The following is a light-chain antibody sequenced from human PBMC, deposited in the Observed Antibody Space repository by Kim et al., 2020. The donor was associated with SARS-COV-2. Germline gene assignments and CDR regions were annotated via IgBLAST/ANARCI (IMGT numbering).Light chain of an antibody. CDR3: KVWDKSGDHPV. V-gene: IGLV3-21*04. CDR2: YDS. J-gene: IGLJ2*01. Sequence: SYELTQPPSVSVAPGKTARITCGGNNIGSKSVHWYQQKPGQAPVLVIYYDSDRPSGIPERFSGSNSGNTATLTISRVEAGDEADYSCKVWDKSGDHPVFGGGTQLTVL. CDR1: NIGSKS.